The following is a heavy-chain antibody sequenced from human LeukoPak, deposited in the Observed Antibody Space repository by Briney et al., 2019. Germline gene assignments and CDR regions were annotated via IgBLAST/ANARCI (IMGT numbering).Heavy chain of an antibody. V-gene: IGHV4-39*07. D-gene: IGHD2-15*01. CDR2: INHSGST. CDR1: GGSISSSSYY. J-gene: IGHJ4*02. CDR3: ARRRGSGPVSFGY. Sequence: PSETLSLTCTVSGGSISSSSYYWGWIRQPPGKGLEWIGEINHSGSTNYNPSLKSRVTISVDTSKNQFSLKLSSVTAADTAVYYCARRRGSGPVSFGYWGQGTLVTVSS.